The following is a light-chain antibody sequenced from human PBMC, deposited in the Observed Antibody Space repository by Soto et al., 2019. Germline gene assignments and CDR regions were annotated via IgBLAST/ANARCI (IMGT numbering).Light chain of an antibody. V-gene: IGLV2-14*01. CDR3: SSYVSNITYV. Sequence: QSALTQPASVSGSPGQSITISCTGTSSDVGGYDYVSWYQHHPGKAPKLMIYEVSNRPSGVSNRFSGSKPGNTASLTISGLQAEDEADYYCSSYVSNITYVFGTGTKVTVL. CDR1: SSDVGGYDY. CDR2: EVS. J-gene: IGLJ1*01.